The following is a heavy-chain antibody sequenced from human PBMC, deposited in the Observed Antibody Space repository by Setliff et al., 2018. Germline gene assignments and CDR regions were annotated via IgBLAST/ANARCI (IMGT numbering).Heavy chain of an antibody. V-gene: IGHV3-30*02. CDR1: GFVFGTYG. D-gene: IGHD2-8*01. CDR3: AKVKRPLIRGSGFDY. CDR2: VRFDGSYK. J-gene: IGHJ4*02. Sequence: GESLKISCAASGFVFGTYGMHWVRQAPGKGLDWVASVRFDGSYKVYADSVKGRFTISRDNSENTLFLQMTSLRPEDTGIYYCAKVKRPLIRGSGFDYWGRGTLVTVSS.